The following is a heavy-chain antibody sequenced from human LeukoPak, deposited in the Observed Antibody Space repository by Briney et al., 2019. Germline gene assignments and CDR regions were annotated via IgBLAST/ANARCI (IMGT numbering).Heavy chain of an antibody. CDR2: ISAYNGNT. D-gene: IGHD1-26*01. J-gene: IGHJ4*02. Sequence: GASVKVSCKASGYTFTSYGISWVRQAPGQGLEWMGWISAYNGNTNYAQKLQGRVTMTTDTSTSTAYMELRSLRSDDTAVYCCARIVILGSVGATYWGYYFDYWGQGTLVTVSS. CDR3: ARIVILGSVGATYWGYYFDY. V-gene: IGHV1-18*01. CDR1: GYTFTSYG.